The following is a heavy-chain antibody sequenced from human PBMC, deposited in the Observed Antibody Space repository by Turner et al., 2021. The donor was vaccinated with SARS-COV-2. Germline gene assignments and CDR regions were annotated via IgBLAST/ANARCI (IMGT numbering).Heavy chain of an antibody. V-gene: IGHV1-8*01. CDR2: MNPNSGYT. J-gene: IGHJ4*02. Sequence: QVQLVQSGAEVKKPGASVKVSCTASGYTFTSYDINWVRQATGQGLEWMGWMNPNSGYTGYAQKFQGRVTMTRNTSISTAYMELSSLRSEDTAVYYCARNYYDSSGYRGDDYWGQGTLVTVSS. D-gene: IGHD3-22*01. CDR1: GYTFTSYD. CDR3: ARNYYDSSGYRGDDY.